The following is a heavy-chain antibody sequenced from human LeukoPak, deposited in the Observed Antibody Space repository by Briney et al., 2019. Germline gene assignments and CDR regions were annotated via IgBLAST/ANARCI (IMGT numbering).Heavy chain of an antibody. J-gene: IGHJ6*03. Sequence: SETLSLTCTVSGASISSYYWSWIRQPAGKGLEWIGRLYTSGSTNYNPSLKSRVTMSVDTSKNQFSLELSSVTAADTAVYYCARGVVSGYYPHYHYYYLDVWGKGTTVTVSS. CDR1: GASISSYY. CDR2: LYTSGST. D-gene: IGHD3-22*01. V-gene: IGHV4-4*07. CDR3: ARGVVSGYYPHYHYYYLDV.